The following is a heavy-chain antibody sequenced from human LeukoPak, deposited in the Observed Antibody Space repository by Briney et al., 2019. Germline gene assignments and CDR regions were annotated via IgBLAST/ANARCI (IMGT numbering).Heavy chain of an antibody. CDR2: ISGSSGTT. D-gene: IGHD5-12*01. J-gene: IGHJ3*02. CDR3: AKGGSFSFDI. V-gene: IGHV3-23*01. Sequence: GGSLRLSXAASGFTFSTYDMSWVRQTPGKGLEWVSGISGSSGTTYYADSVKGRFTISRDNSKNTLDLQMHSLRAEDTAIYFCAKGGSFSFDIWGQGTKVTVSS. CDR1: GFTFSTYD.